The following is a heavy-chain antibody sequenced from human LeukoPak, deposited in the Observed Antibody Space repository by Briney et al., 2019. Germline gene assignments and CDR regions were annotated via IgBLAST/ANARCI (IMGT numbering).Heavy chain of an antibody. Sequence: GGSLRLSCAASGFTVSSNYMSWVRQAPGKGLEWVSVIYSGGSTYYADSVKGRFTISRDNSKNTLYLQMNSLRAEDTAVYYCARDRDFVVVTAHDAFDIWGQGTMVTVSS. V-gene: IGHV3-66*01. CDR2: IYSGGST. CDR3: ARDRDFVVVTAHDAFDI. D-gene: IGHD2-21*02. J-gene: IGHJ3*02. CDR1: GFTVSSNY.